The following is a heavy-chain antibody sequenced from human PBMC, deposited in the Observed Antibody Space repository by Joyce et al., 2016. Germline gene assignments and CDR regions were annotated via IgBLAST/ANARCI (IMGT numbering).Heavy chain of an antibody. D-gene: IGHD6-6*01. V-gene: IGHV3-74*01. CDR1: GFSFSGYW. J-gene: IGHJ5*02. CDR2: INTDGSST. CDR3: VRGISARPGGPNWFDP. Sequence: EVQLVESGGGLVQPGGSLRLSCAASGFSFSGYWIHWVRQAPGKGRWGVSRINTDGSSTRFADAVKGRFTISRDNAKNTLYLQMNSLRAEDTAVYYCVRGISARPGGPNWFDPWGQGTLVTVSS.